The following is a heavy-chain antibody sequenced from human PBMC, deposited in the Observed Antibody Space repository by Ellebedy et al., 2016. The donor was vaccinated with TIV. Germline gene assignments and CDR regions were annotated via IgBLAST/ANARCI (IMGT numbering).Heavy chain of an antibody. Sequence: ASVKVSCKASGYTFTSYDINWVRQATGQGLEWMGWMNPNSGNTGYAQKFQGRVTMTEDTSTDTAYMELSRLRSDDTAVYYCARDRYSSSSSRANWFDPWGQGTLVTVSS. CDR3: ARDRYSSSSSRANWFDP. J-gene: IGHJ5*02. CDR1: GYTFTSYD. CDR2: MNPNSGNT. V-gene: IGHV1-8*01. D-gene: IGHD6-6*01.